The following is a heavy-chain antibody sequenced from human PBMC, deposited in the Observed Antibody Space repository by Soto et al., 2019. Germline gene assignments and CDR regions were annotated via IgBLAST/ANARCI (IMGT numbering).Heavy chain of an antibody. CDR1: GYTFTSYY. CDR2: INPSGGST. Sequence: QVQLVQSGAEVKKPGASVKVSCKASGYTFTSYYMHWVRQAPGQGLEWMGIINPSGGSTSYAQKFQGRVTRTRDTSTSPVYMELSSLRSEDTAVYYCARDTAMDQTKYWGQGTLVTVSS. V-gene: IGHV1-46*03. CDR3: ARDTAMDQTKY. D-gene: IGHD5-18*01. J-gene: IGHJ4*02.